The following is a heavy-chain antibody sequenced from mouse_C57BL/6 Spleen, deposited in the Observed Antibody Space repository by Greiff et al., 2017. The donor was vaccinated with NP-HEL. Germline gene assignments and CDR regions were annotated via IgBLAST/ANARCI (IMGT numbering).Heavy chain of an antibody. CDR1: GFSINSDCY. CDR3: ARGSNYVDYAMDY. Sequence: EVQLQESGPSLVRPSQTLSLTCTVTGFSINSDCYWFWIRQLPGNKLEYIGYTFYSGITYYNPSLESRTYITRDTSKNQFSLKLSSVTTEDTATYYCARGSNYVDYAMDYWGQGTSVTVSS. V-gene: IGHV3-3*01. J-gene: IGHJ4*01. CDR2: TFYSGIT. D-gene: IGHD2-5*01.